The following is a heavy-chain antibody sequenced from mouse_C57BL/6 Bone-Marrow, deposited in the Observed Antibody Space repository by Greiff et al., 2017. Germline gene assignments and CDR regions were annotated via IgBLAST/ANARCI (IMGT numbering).Heavy chain of an antibody. J-gene: IGHJ1*03. CDR1: GFTFSDYG. V-gene: IGHV5-17*01. CDR3: ARGDYGSSYWYFDF. CDR2: ISSGSSTI. Sequence: EVKLMESGGGLVKPGGSLKLSCAASGFTFSDYGMHWVRQAPEKGLEWVAYISSGSSTIYYADTVKGRFTISRDNAKNTLFLQMTSLRSEDTAMYYCARGDYGSSYWYFDFWGTGTTVTVSS. D-gene: IGHD1-1*01.